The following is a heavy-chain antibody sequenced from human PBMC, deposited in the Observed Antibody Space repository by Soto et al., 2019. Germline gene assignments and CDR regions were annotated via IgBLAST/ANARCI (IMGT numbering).Heavy chain of an antibody. CDR2: LYYGRSA. D-gene: IGHD3-22*01. CDR3: ALRSMAVVPEY. J-gene: IGHJ4*02. CDR1: GDSISSYY. V-gene: IGHV4-59*01. Sequence: QVQLQESGPGLVKPSETLSLTCAVSGDSISSYYCMWIRQPPGKGLESIGYLYYGRSANYNPSLRSRVTVAVDTSTNQCSLTLSSMTAADTAVYYCALRSMAVVPEYWGQGTLVTVSS.